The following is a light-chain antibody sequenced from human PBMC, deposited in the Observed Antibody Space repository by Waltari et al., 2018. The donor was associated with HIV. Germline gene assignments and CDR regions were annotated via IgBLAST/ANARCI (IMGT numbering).Light chain of an antibody. CDR1: SSDVGGYNL. CDR3: CAYAGSTTYVI. V-gene: IGLV2-23*02. CDR2: EVS. Sequence: QSALTQPASGSGSPGQSITISCTGTSSDVGGYNLVSWYQQHPGKAPKLMIYEVSKRPSGVSNRCSGSKAFNAASLTISGLQAEDEADYYCCAYAGSTTYVIFGGGTKLTVL. J-gene: IGLJ2*01.